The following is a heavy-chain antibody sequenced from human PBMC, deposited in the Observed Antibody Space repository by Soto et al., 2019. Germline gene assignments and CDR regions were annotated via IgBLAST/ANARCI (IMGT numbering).Heavy chain of an antibody. CDR1: GYTFTSYG. CDR3: ARAPYSSSSWSYYYYGMDV. D-gene: IGHD6-6*01. CDR2: MNPNSGNT. J-gene: IGHJ6*02. Sequence: QVQLVQSGAEVKKPGASVKVSCKASGYTFTSYGINWVRQATGQGLEWMGWMNPNSGNTGYAQKFQGRVTMTRNTSISTAYMELSSLRSEDTAVYYCARAPYSSSSWSYYYYGMDVWGQGTTVTVSS. V-gene: IGHV1-8*01.